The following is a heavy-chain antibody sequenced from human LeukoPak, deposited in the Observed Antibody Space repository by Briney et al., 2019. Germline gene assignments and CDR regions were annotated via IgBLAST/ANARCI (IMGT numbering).Heavy chain of an antibody. J-gene: IGHJ4*02. CDR2: ISNNGDST. CDR3: AKDSLPHYYYDSSAYYSDY. CDR1: RFTFNNYG. Sequence: GGTLRLSCTASRFTFNNYGMSWVRQAPGKGLEWVSGISNNGDSTYYADSVKGRFTISRDNSKDTLYLQMNSLRAEDTAVYYCAKDSLPHYYYDSSAYYSDYWGQGTLVTVSS. V-gene: IGHV3-23*01. D-gene: IGHD3-22*01.